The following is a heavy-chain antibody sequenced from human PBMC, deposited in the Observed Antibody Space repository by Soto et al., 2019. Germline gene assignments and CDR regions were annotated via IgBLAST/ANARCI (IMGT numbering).Heavy chain of an antibody. CDR2: ISSSSSTI. CDR1: GFTFSSYA. J-gene: IGHJ6*02. V-gene: IGHV3-48*01. CDR3: ARGDILTGYYGSYYGMDV. D-gene: IGHD3-9*01. Sequence: GGSLRLSCAASGFTFSSYAMSWVRQAPGKGLEWVSYISSSSSTIYYADSVKGRFTISRDNAKNSLYLQMNSLRAEDTAVYYCARGDILTGYYGSYYGMDVWGQGTTVTVSS.